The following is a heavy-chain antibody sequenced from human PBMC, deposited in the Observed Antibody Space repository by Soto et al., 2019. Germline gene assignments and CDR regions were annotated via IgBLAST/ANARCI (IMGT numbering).Heavy chain of an antibody. CDR3: AKDPYCSSTSCYEDDAFDI. V-gene: IGHV3-30*18. CDR1: GFTFSSYG. J-gene: IGHJ3*02. CDR2: ISYDGSNK. Sequence: QVQLVESGGGVVQPGRSLRLSCAASGFTFSSYGMHWVRQAPGKGLEWVAVISYDGSNKYYADSVKGRFTISRDNSKNTLYLQMNSLRAEDTAVYYCAKDPYCSSTSCYEDDAFDIWGQGTMVTVSS. D-gene: IGHD2-2*01.